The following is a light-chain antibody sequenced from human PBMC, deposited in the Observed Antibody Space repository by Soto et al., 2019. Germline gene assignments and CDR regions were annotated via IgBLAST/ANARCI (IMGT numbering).Light chain of an antibody. V-gene: IGLV1-44*01. CDR1: SSNIGSNT. CDR3: AACDDSLNGPV. Sequence: QSVLTQPPSASGTPGQRVTISCSGSSSNIGSNTVNWYQQLPGTAPKLLIYSNNHRPSGVPYRFSGSKSGTSASLAISGLQSEDEADYYCAACDDSLNGPVFGGGTKVTVL. CDR2: SNN. J-gene: IGLJ2*01.